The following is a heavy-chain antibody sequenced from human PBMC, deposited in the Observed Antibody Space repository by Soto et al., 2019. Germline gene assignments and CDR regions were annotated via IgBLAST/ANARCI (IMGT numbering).Heavy chain of an antibody. CDR2: ISGSGGST. V-gene: IGHV3-23*01. J-gene: IGHJ4*02. CDR3: AKDYYDSSGYYGFGVY. CDR1: GFTFSSFA. Sequence: EVQLLESGGGLVQPGGSLRLSCAASGFTFSSFAMSWVRQAPGKGREWVSAISGSGGSTYYADSVKGRFTISRDNSKNTLYLQMNSLRAEDTAVYYCAKDYYDSSGYYGFGVYWGQGTLVTVSS. D-gene: IGHD3-22*01.